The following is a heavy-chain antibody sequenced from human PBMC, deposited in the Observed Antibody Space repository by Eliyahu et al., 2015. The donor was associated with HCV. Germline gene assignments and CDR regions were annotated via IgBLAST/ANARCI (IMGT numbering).Heavy chain of an antibody. CDR3: AREHIVVVTASDAFDI. CDR2: IYSGGST. Sequence: EVQLVESGGGLVQPGGSLRLSCAASGFTVSSNYMSWVRQAPGKGLEWVSVIYSGGSTYYADSVKGRFTISRDNSKNTLYLQMNSLRAEDTAVYYCAREHIVVVTASDAFDIWGQGTMVTVSS. J-gene: IGHJ3*02. CDR1: GFTVSSNY. D-gene: IGHD2-21*02. V-gene: IGHV3-66*01.